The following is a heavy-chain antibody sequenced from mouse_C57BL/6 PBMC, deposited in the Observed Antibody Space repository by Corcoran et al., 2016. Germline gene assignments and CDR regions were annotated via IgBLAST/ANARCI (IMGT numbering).Heavy chain of an antibody. CDR3: ARHDVSSYWDFDV. CDR1: GYTFTTYG. Sequence: QIQLVQSGPELKKPGETVKISCKASGYTFTTYGMSWVKQAPGKGLKWMGWINTYSGVPTYADDFKGRFAFSLETSASTAYLQINNLKNEDTATYCCARHDVSSYWDFDVWGTGTTVTVSS. CDR2: INTYSGVP. D-gene: IGHD1-1*01. J-gene: IGHJ1*03. V-gene: IGHV9-3*01.